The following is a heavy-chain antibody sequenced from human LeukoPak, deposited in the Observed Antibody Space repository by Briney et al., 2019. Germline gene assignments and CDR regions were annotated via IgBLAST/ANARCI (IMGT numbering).Heavy chain of an antibody. CDR2: ISYDGSNK. CDR3: AKDYGDYSEGVDY. V-gene: IGHV3-30*18. D-gene: IGHD4-17*01. J-gene: IGHJ4*02. CDR1: GFTFSSYG. Sequence: GVSLRLSCAASGFTFSSYGMHWVRQAPGKGLEWVAVISYDGSNKYYADSVKGRFTISRDNSKNTLYLQMNSLRAEDTAVYYCAKDYGDYSEGVDYWGQGTLVTVSS.